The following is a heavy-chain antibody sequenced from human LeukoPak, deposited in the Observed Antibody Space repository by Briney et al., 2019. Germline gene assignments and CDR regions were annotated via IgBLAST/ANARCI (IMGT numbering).Heavy chain of an antibody. CDR2: ISSSGSTI. CDR3: ARSGTMTTVVNSY. V-gene: IGHV3-11*01. Sequence: GGSLRLSCTASGFTFSDYYMSWIRQAPGKGLEWVSYISSSGSTIYYADSVKGRFTISRDNAKNSLYLQMNSLRAEDTAVYYCARSGTMTTVVNSYWGQGTLVTVSS. D-gene: IGHD4-23*01. J-gene: IGHJ4*02. CDR1: GFTFSDYY.